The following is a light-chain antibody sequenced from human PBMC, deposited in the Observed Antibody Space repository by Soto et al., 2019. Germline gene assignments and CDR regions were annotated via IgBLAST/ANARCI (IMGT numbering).Light chain of an antibody. CDR2: DAY. Sequence: EIVLTQSPATLSLSPGERATLSCRASQSVSSNLAWYQQKPGQAPRLLIYDAYNRATGIPARFSGSGSGADFTPTISSLEPEDFAVYYGLHRSHWPLTFGGGTKVEIK. J-gene: IGKJ4*01. CDR3: LHRSHWPLT. CDR1: QSVSSN. V-gene: IGKV3-11*01.